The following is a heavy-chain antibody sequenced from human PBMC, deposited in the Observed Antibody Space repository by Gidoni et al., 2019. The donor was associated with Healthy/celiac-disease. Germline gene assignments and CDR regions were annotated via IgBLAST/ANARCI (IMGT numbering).Heavy chain of an antibody. D-gene: IGHD5-12*01. CDR1: GFTFSSYS. CDR2: ISSSSSYI. Sequence: EVQLVESGGGLVKPGGSLRVSCAASGFTFSSYSMNWVRQAPGKGLEWFSSISSSSSYIYYADSVKGRFTISRDNAKNSLYLQMNSLRAEDTAVYYCARAPSFSGYGRDYWGQGTLVTVSS. V-gene: IGHV3-21*01. CDR3: ARAPSFSGYGRDY. J-gene: IGHJ4*02.